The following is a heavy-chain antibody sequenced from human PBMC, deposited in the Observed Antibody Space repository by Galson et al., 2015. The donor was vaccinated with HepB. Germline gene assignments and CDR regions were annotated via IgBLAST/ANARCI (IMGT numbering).Heavy chain of an antibody. Sequence: SVKVSCKASGGTFSGYVINWVRQAPGQGLQWMGRIIPFLSIRNYAQKFQGRVTITADTSTSTAYMELSSLTFEDTAVNYCVTINGSGSYFSFWGQGSLVTVSS. V-gene: IGHV1-69*04. D-gene: IGHD3-10*01. CDR3: VTINGSGSYFSF. CDR2: IIPFLSIR. CDR1: GGTFSGYV. J-gene: IGHJ4*02.